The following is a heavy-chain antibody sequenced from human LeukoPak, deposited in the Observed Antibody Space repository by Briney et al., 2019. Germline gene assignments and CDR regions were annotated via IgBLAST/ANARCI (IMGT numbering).Heavy chain of an antibody. D-gene: IGHD3-3*01. V-gene: IGHV4-61*02. CDR2: IYTSGST. CDR3: ARDYDFWSGHRNWFDP. J-gene: IGHJ5*02. Sequence: SETLSLTCTVSGGSISSSSYYWSWIRQPAGKGLEWIGRIYTSGSTNYNPSLKSRVTMSVDTSKNQFSLKLSSVTAADTAVYYCARDYDFWSGHRNWFDPWGQGTLVTVSS. CDR1: GGSISSSSYY.